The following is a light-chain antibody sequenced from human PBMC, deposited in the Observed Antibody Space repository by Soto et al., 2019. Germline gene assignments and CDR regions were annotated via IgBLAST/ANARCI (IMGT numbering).Light chain of an antibody. CDR3: QQYGSSGT. Sequence: DIQMTQSPSTLSASVGDRVTITCRASQSISSWLAWYQQKPGKAPKLLIYEASRLEIGVPSRFSGSGSGTDFTLTISRLEPEDFAVYYCQQYGSSGTFGQGTKVDIK. CDR2: EAS. J-gene: IGKJ1*01. V-gene: IGKV1-5*03. CDR1: QSISSW.